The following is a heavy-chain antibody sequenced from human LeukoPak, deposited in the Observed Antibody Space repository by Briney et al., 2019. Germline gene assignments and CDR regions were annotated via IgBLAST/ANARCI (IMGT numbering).Heavy chain of an antibody. CDR2: ISGSGGST. Sequence: GGSLRLSCAVSGITLSNYGMSWVRQAPGKGLEWVAGISGSGGSTNYADSVKGRFTISRDNPKNTLFLQMHSLRAAATAVYFCAKRGVVIRVILVAFHKEAYYFDSWGQGALVTVSS. CDR3: AKRGVVIRVILVAFHKEAYYFDS. J-gene: IGHJ4*02. D-gene: IGHD3-22*01. CDR1: GITLSNYG. V-gene: IGHV3-23*01.